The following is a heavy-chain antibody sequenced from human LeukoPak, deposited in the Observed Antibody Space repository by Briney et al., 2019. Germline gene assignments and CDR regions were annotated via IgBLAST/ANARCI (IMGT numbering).Heavy chain of an antibody. CDR2: INHSGST. J-gene: IGHJ4*02. D-gene: IGHD5-18*01. CDR1: GGSSSGYY. Sequence: SETLSLTCAVYGGSSSGYYWSWIRQPPGKGLEWIGEINHSGSTNYNPSLKSRVTISVDTSKNQFSLKLSSVTAADTAVYYCARDTAMVGGFDYWGQGTLVTVSS. V-gene: IGHV4-34*01. CDR3: ARDTAMVGGFDY.